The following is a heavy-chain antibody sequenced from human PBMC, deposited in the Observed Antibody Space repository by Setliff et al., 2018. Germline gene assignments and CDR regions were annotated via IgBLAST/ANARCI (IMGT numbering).Heavy chain of an antibody. V-gene: IGHV7-4-1*02. J-gene: IGHJ5*02. Sequence: ASVKVSCKSSGYTFTSYAMNWVRQAPGQGLEWMGWINTNTGNPKYAQGFTGRCVFSLDTSVSTAYLQISSLKAEDTAVYYCARGPLHYDFWSGYYTVSWFDPWGQGTLVTVSS. CDR1: GYTFTSYA. D-gene: IGHD3-3*01. CDR3: ARGPLHYDFWSGYYTVSWFDP. CDR2: INTNTGNP.